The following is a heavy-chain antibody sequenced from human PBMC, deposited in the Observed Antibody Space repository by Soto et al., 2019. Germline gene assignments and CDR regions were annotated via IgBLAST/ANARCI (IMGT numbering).Heavy chain of an antibody. CDR1: GYTFTSYG. Sequence: GASVKVSCKASGYTFTSYGISWVRQAPGQGLEWMGWISAYNGNTNYAQKLQGRVTMTTDTSTSTAYMELRSLRSDDTAVYYCARDLGDCSSTSCYSGWFDPWGQGTLVTVSS. CDR2: ISAYNGNT. CDR3: ARDLGDCSSTSCYSGWFDP. V-gene: IGHV1-18*01. D-gene: IGHD2-2*01. J-gene: IGHJ5*02.